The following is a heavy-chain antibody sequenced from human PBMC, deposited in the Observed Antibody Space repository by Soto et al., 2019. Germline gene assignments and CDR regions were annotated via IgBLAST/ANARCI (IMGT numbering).Heavy chain of an antibody. CDR3: ARGSDFLYYYGMDV. CDR2: VFYTGTT. V-gene: IGHV4-61*05. D-gene: IGHD5-12*01. J-gene: IGHJ6*02. Sequence: SETLSLTCTVSGGSISSSSYYWGWIRQPPGKGLEWIGYVFYTGTTNYNPSLKSRVTISVDTSKNQFSLNLSSVSAADTAVYYCARGSDFLYYYGMDVWGQGTTVTVSS. CDR1: GGSISSSSYY.